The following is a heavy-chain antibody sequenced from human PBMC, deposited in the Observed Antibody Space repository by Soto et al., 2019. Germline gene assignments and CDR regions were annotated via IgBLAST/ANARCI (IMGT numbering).Heavy chain of an antibody. CDR2: ISWNSGSI. J-gene: IGHJ4*02. V-gene: IGHV3-9*01. CDR3: AKVASGYYYDSQGYSDY. CDR1: GFTFDDYA. D-gene: IGHD3-22*01. Sequence: GGSLRLSCAASGFTFDDYAMHWVRQAPGKGLEWVSGISWNSGSIGYADSVKGRFTISRDNAKNSLYLQMNSLRAEDTALYYCAKVASGYYYDSQGYSDYWGQGTLVTVSS.